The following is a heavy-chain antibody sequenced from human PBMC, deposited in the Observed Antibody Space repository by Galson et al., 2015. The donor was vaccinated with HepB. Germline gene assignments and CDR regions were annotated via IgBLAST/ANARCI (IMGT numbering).Heavy chain of an antibody. CDR2: INSDGSST. CDR1: GFTFSSYW. J-gene: IGHJ4*02. D-gene: IGHD4-11*01. CDR3: ARGGYSNYGLLDY. V-gene: IGHV3-74*01. Sequence: SLRLSCAASGFTFSSYWMHWVRQAPGKGLVWVSRINSDGSSTTYADSVKGRFTISRDNAKNTLYLQMNSLRAEDTAVYYCARGGYSNYGLLDYWGQGTLVTVSS.